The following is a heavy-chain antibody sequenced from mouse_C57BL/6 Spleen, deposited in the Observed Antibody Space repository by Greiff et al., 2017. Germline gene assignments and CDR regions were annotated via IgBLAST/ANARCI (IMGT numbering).Heavy chain of an antibody. CDR2: IHPNSGST. J-gene: IGHJ2*01. V-gene: IGHV1-64*01. D-gene: IGHD2-4*01. CDR1: GYTFTSYW. CDR3: ARKGGLRYFDY. Sequence: QVQLQQPGAELVKPGASVKLSCKASGYTFTSYWMHWVKQRPGQGLEWIGMIHPNSGSTNYNEKFKSKATLTVDKSSSTAYMQLSSLTSEDSAVYYCARKGGLRYFDYWGQGTTLTVSS.